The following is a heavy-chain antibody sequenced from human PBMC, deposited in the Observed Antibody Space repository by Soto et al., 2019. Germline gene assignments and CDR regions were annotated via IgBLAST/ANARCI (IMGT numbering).Heavy chain of an antibody. D-gene: IGHD2-2*01. CDR1: GFTFDDYA. Sequence: QPGGSLRLSCAASGFTFDDYAMHWVRQAPGKGLEWVSGISWNSGSIGYADSVKGRFTISRDNAKNSLYLQMNSLRAEDTALYYCAKVDLPYQPLLSVDAGDIWGQGTMLTVSS. J-gene: IGHJ3*02. CDR2: ISWNSGSI. V-gene: IGHV3-9*01. CDR3: AKVDLPYQPLLSVDAGDI.